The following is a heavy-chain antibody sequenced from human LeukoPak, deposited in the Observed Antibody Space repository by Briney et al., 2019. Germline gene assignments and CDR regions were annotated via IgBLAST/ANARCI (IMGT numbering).Heavy chain of an antibody. CDR3: ARGARKGDDYGGFFDY. J-gene: IGHJ4*02. D-gene: IGHD4-23*01. V-gene: IGHV3-23*01. CDR2: ISGSGGST. Sequence: GGSLRLSCAASGFTFSSYAMSWVRQAPGKGLEWVSAISGSGGSTYYADSVKGRFTISRDNAKNSLYLQMNSLRAEDTAVYYCARGARKGDDYGGFFDYWGQGTLVTVSS. CDR1: GFTFSSYA.